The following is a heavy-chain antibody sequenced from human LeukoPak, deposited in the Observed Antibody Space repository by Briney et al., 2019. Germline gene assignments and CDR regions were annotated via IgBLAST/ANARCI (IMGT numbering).Heavy chain of an antibody. D-gene: IGHD2-2*01. V-gene: IGHV3-33*01. Sequence: PGGSLGLSCAASGFTFSSYGMHWVRQAPGKGLEWVAVIWYDGSNKYYADSVKGRFTISRDNSKNTLYLQMNSLRAEDTAVYYCARDQDIVVVPAADVWFDPWGQGTLVTVSS. CDR1: GFTFSSYG. J-gene: IGHJ5*02. CDR2: IWYDGSNK. CDR3: ARDQDIVVVPAADVWFDP.